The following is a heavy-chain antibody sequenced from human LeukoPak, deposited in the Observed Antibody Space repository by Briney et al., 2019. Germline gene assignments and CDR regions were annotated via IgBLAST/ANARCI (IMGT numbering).Heavy chain of an antibody. V-gene: IGHV4-34*01. CDR1: GGSFSGYY. D-gene: IGHD3-9*01. J-gene: IGHJ3*02. CDR2: INHSGST. CDR3: ARTYYDILTGYTAAFDI. Sequence: SETLSLTCAVYGGSFSGYYWSWIRQPPGKGLEWIGEINHSGSTNYNPSLKSRVTISVDTSKNQFSLKLSSVAAADTAVYYCARTYYDILTGYTAAFDIWGQGTMVTVSS.